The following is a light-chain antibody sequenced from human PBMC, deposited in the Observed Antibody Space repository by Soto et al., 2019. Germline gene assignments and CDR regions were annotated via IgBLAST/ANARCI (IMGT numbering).Light chain of an antibody. Sequence: QSALTQPPSASGSPGQSVTISCTGTSSDVGFYNSVSWFQHHPGKAPKLIIFGVNRRPSGVPDRFSGSKSDNTASLTISALLAEDEADYFCASSTSDSLYVFGTGTKVTVL. CDR2: GVN. V-gene: IGLV2-8*01. J-gene: IGLJ1*01. CDR3: ASSTSDSLYV. CDR1: SSDVGFYNS.